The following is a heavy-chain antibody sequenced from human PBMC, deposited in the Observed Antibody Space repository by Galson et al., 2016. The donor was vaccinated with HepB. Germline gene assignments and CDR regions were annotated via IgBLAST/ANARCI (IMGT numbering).Heavy chain of an antibody. CDR2: ISYDGNNK. CDR3: AGYAYVWGSYRYTLASYFDY. Sequence: SLRLSCAASGFTFSSYAMHWVRQAPGKGLEWVAVISYDGNNKYFAGSVKGLFTISRANSYNTLYLQLKSLRPDDTAVYYCAGYAYVWGSYRYTLASYFDYWGQGTLVTVSS. D-gene: IGHD3-16*02. J-gene: IGHJ4*02. V-gene: IGHV3-30-3*01. CDR1: GFTFSSYA.